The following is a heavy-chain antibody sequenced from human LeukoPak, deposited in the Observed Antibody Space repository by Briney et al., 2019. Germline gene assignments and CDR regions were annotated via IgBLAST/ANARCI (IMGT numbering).Heavy chain of an antibody. CDR3: AKEARSGYYNFDY. V-gene: IGHV3-7*01. Sequence: GGSLRLSCVVSGFTFSSYWMSWVRQAPGKGLEWVANIKQDGSENYYVDSVKGRFTISRDNAKNSLYLQMNSLRAEDTAVYYCAKEARSGYYNFDYWGQGTLVTVSS. CDR1: GFTFSSYW. D-gene: IGHD3-3*01. J-gene: IGHJ4*02. CDR2: IKQDGSEN.